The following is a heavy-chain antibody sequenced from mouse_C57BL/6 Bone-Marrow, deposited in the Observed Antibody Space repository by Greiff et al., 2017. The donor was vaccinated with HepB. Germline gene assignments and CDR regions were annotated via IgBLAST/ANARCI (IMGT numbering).Heavy chain of an antibody. CDR1: GFTFSSYG. J-gene: IGHJ2*01. CDR3: ARRGYPYFDY. V-gene: IGHV5-6*02. Sequence: EVNLVESGGDLVKPGGSLKLSCAASGFTFSSYGMSWVRQTPDKRLEWVATISSGGSYTYYPDSVKGRFTISRDNAKNTLYLQMSSLKSEDTAMYYCARRGYPYFDYWGQGTTLTVSS. D-gene: IGHD1-2*01. CDR2: ISSGGSYT.